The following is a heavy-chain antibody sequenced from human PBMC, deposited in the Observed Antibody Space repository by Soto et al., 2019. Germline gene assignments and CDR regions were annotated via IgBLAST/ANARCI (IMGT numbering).Heavy chain of an antibody. J-gene: IGHJ4*02. D-gene: IGHD3-22*01. CDR2: ISPYNGNT. Sequence: ASVKVSCKASGYTFTSYGISWVRQAPGQGFEWMGWISPYNGNTNYAQKIQGRVTMTTDTSTSTAYMELRSLRSDDTAVYYCARAMNTHYYDTSYWGRGTLVTVSS. V-gene: IGHV1-18*04. CDR1: GYTFTSYG. CDR3: ARAMNTHYYDTSY.